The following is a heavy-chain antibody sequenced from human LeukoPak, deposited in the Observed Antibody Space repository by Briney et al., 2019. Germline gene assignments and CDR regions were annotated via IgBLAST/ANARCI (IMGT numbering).Heavy chain of an antibody. D-gene: IGHD6-19*01. V-gene: IGHV3-21*01. CDR3: ARDAADLAEAFDY. J-gene: IGHJ4*02. Sequence: GGSLRLSCAASGFTFSSYSMNWVRQAPGKGLEWVSSISSSSSYISYADSMKGRFTISRDNAKNSLYLQMNSLRAEDTAVYYCARDAADLAEAFDYWGQGTLVTVSS. CDR1: GFTFSSYS. CDR2: ISSSSSYI.